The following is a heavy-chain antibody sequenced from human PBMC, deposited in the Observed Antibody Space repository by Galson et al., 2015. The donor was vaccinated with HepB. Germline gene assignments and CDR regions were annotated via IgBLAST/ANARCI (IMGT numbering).Heavy chain of an antibody. D-gene: IGHD6-13*01. CDR1: GFTVSSDY. Sequence: SLRLSCAASGFTVSSDYMSWVRQAPGKGLEWVSVIYSGGSTYYADSVTGRFTIPRDNSKNTLYLQMNSLRAEDTAVYYCARDGYSSSWYVRYFDLWGRGTLVTVSS. V-gene: IGHV3-66*01. CDR3: ARDGYSSSWYVRYFDL. J-gene: IGHJ2*01. CDR2: IYSGGST.